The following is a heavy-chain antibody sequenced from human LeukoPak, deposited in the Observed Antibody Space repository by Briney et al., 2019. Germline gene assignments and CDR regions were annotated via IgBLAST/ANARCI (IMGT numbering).Heavy chain of an antibody. V-gene: IGHV3-48*01. D-gene: IGHD6-6*01. CDR3: AKDSSSSPYYFDY. CDR1: GFTFSSYS. Sequence: GSLRLSCAASGFTFSSYSMNWVRQAPGKGLEWVSYISSSSSTIYYADSVKGRFTISRDNAKNTLYMQMNSLRAEDTAVYYCAKDSSSSPYYFDYWGQGTLVTVSS. CDR2: ISSSSSTI. J-gene: IGHJ4*02.